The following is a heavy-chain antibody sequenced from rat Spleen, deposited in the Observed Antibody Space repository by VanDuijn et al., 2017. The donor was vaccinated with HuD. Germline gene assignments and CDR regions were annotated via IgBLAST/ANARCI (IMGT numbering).Heavy chain of an antibody. V-gene: IGHV2S12*01. CDR1: GFSLISNG. CDR3: TRDHSYWGSYYPGGFAY. Sequence: QVQLKESGPGLVQPSQTLSLTCTVSGFSLISNGVSWVRQPPGKGLEWIAAISSGGSTAYNSFLKSRLSISRDTSKSLVFLKMNSLQTEDTAIYFCTRDHSYWGSYYPGGFAYWGQGTLVTVSS. J-gene: IGHJ3*01. D-gene: IGHD1-12*02. CDR2: ISSGGST.